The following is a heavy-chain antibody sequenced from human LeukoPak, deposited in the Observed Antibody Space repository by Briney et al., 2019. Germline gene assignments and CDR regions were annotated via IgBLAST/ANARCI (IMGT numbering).Heavy chain of an antibody. CDR3: ARAFWSGYYFFDY. Sequence: GGSLRLSCAASGFTFSSYEMNWVRQAPGKGLEWVSYISSSGSTIYYADSVKGRFTISRDNAKNSLYLQMNSLRAEDTAVYYCARAFWSGYYFFDYWGQGTQVTVSS. CDR2: ISSSGSTI. D-gene: IGHD3-3*01. V-gene: IGHV3-48*03. CDR1: GFTFSSYE. J-gene: IGHJ4*02.